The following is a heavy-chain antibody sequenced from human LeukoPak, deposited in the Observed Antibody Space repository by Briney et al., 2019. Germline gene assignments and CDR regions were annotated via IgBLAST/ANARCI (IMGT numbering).Heavy chain of an antibody. CDR1: GFTFRIYA. Sequence: GGSLRLSCAASGFTFRIYAMSWVRQAPGKGLEWVSAIRGSSGSTYYADSVKGRFTISRDNSKNTLYLQMNNLRAEDTAVYYCAKDKGSGWPYYYYYYYMDVWGKGTTVTVSS. V-gene: IGHV3-23*01. CDR2: IRGSSGST. D-gene: IGHD6-19*01. J-gene: IGHJ6*03. CDR3: AKDKGSGWPYYYYYYYMDV.